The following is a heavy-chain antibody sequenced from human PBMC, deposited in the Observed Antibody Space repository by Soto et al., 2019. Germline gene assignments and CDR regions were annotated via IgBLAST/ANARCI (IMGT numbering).Heavy chain of an antibody. D-gene: IGHD3-10*01. J-gene: IGHJ4*02. Sequence: SVEVSCKACGGTFSSYAVSLGRQARGQGREWMGGIIPIFGTANYAQKFQGRVTITADESTSTIYMELSSLRSADTAVYYCARESFASQSSMIRKFHHFDYWGQGTLVTVSS. CDR2: IIPIFGTA. V-gene: IGHV1-69*13. CDR1: GGTFSSYA. CDR3: ARESFASQSSMIRKFHHFDY.